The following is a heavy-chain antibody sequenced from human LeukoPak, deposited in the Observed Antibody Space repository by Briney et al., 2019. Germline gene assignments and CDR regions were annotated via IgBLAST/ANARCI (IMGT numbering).Heavy chain of an antibody. CDR2: INEDGSTT. CDR1: GFTFSSNW. V-gene: IGHV3-74*01. CDR3: AKDGCGGDCYSSHFDY. Sequence: GGSLRLSCAASGFTFSSNWMHWVRQAPGKGLVWVSRINEDGSTTNYADSVKGRSTIFRDNAKNTLYLQMNSLRAEDTAVYYCAKDGCGGDCYSSHFDYWGQGTLVTVSS. D-gene: IGHD2-21*02. J-gene: IGHJ4*02.